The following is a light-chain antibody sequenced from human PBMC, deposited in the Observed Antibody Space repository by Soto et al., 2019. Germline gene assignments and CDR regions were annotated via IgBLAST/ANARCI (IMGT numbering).Light chain of an antibody. CDR1: SSDIGRYKL. CDR2: EVN. CDR3: CSYAGSDYV. V-gene: IGLV2-23*02. J-gene: IGLJ1*01. Sequence: QSALTQPASVSGSPGQSLSISCTGASSDIGRYKLVSWYQQHPGKAPKLMIFEVNKRPSGVSHRFSGSRSGNTASLTISGLQAEDEADYYCCSYAGSDYVFGTGTKLTVL.